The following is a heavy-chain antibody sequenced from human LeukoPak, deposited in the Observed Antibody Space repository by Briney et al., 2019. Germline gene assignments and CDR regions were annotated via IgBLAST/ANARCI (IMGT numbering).Heavy chain of an antibody. D-gene: IGHD3-3*01. CDR2: INPSGGST. Sequence: GASVKVSCKASGYTFTSNYIHWVRQAPGQGLEWMGIINPSGGSTSYAQKFQGRVTMTRDTSTSTVYMELSSLRSEDTAVYYCARDPSGGGSYYDFWSGYYIPTYYFDYWGQGTLVTVSS. CDR1: GYTFTSNY. CDR3: ARDPSGGGSYYDFWSGYYIPTYYFDY. V-gene: IGHV1-46*01. J-gene: IGHJ4*02.